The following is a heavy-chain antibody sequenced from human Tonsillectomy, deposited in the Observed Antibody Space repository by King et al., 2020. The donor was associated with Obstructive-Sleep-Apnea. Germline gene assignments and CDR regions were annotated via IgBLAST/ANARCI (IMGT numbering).Heavy chain of an antibody. Sequence: VQLVESGGGLVQPGGSLRLSCAASGFTFSSYAMSWVRQAPGKGLEWVSAISGSGGSTYYADSVKGRFTISRDNSKNTLYLQMNSLRAEDTAVYYCAKDEWDCSSTSCYSGPYYYYYYGMDVWGQGTTVTVSS. V-gene: IGHV3-23*04. CDR3: AKDEWDCSSTSCYSGPYYYYYYGMDV. D-gene: IGHD2-2*01. J-gene: IGHJ6*02. CDR2: ISGSGGST. CDR1: GFTFSSYA.